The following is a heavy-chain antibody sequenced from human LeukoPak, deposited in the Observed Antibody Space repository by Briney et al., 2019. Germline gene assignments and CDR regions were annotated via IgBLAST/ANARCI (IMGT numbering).Heavy chain of an antibody. D-gene: IGHD2-2*01. J-gene: IGHJ5*02. CDR2: IIPIFGTA. Sequence: ASVKVSCKASGGTFSSYAISWVRQAPGQGLEWMGGIIPIFGTANYAQKFQGRVTITTDESTSTAYMELSSLRSEDTAVYYCARAGQDLGYCSSTTCYSGYNWFDPWGQGTLVTVSS. CDR1: GGTFSSYA. CDR3: ARAGQDLGYCSSTTCYSGYNWFDP. V-gene: IGHV1-69*05.